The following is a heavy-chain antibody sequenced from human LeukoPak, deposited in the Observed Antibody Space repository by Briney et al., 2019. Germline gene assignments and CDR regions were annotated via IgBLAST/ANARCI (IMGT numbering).Heavy chain of an antibody. D-gene: IGHD6-13*01. CDR2: INPRGGST. J-gene: IGHJ4*02. CDR1: GYTFTSHF. Sequence: ASVKVSCKASGYTFTSHFMHWVRQAPGQGLEWMGIINPRGGSTSYTQKFQGRVTMTRDTSTSTVYMELSSLRSEDTAVYYCARDSWIAAGGAFDYWGQGTLVTVSS. V-gene: IGHV1-46*01. CDR3: ARDSWIAAGGAFDY.